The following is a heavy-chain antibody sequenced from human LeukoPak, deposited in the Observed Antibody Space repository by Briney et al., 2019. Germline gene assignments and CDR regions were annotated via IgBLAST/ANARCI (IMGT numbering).Heavy chain of an antibody. J-gene: IGHJ4*02. Sequence: PGGSLRLSCAASGFTFDDYGMSWVRQAPGKGLEWVSGINWNGGSTGYADSVKGRFPISRDNAKNSLHLQMNSLRAEYTAVYYCARVSGQNIVVVPALDYYFDYWGQGTLATVSS. CDR3: ARVSGQNIVVVPALDYYFDY. D-gene: IGHD2-2*01. CDR2: INWNGGST. V-gene: IGHV3-20*04. CDR1: GFTFDDYG.